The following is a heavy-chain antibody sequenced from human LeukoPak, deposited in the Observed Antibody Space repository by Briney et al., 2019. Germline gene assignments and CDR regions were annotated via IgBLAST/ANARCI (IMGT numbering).Heavy chain of an antibody. V-gene: IGHV4-59*08. CDR3: ARQAHCTSNLCYPFDY. Sequence: SGTLSLTCTVSGGSISGYYWSWIRQAPGKGLEWIGYIHYSGSTNYNPSLKSRVTISADTTKNQFSLKLSSVTAADTAVYYCARQAHCTSNLCYPFDYWGQGTLVTVSS. J-gene: IGHJ4*02. CDR1: GGSISGYY. CDR2: IHYSGST. D-gene: IGHD2-8*01.